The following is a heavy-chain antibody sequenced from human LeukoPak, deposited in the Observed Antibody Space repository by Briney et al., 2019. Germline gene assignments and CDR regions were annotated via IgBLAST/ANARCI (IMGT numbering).Heavy chain of an antibody. V-gene: IGHV4-4*07. CDR2: IYTSGST. J-gene: IGHJ4*02. D-gene: IGHD3-22*01. CDR3: ASAPYYYDSSGYYRNY. CDR1: GGSISSYY. Sequence: SETLSLTCTVSGGSISSYYWSWIRQPAGKGLEWIGRIYTSGSTNYNPSLKSRVTMSVDTSKSQFSLKLSSVTAADTAVYYCASAPYYYDSSGYYRNYWGQGTLVTVSS.